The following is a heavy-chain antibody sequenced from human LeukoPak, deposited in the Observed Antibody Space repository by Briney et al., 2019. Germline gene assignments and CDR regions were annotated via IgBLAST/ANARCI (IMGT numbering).Heavy chain of an antibody. CDR1: GFTFSRNW. D-gene: IGHD3-22*01. CDR3: ARDSVYNYYDSSGYYYGRYYYYYMDV. V-gene: IGHV3-74*01. Sequence: GGSLRLSCAASGFTFSRNWMHWVRQAPGKGLVWVSRINSDGSTTSDADSVKGRFTVSRDNAKNTLYLEMNSLRAEDTAVYYCARDSVYNYYDSSGYYYGRYYYYYMDVWGKGTTVTVSS. J-gene: IGHJ6*03. CDR2: INSDGSTT.